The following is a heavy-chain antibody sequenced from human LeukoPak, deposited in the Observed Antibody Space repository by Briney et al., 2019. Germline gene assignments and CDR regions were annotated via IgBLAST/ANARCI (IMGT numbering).Heavy chain of an antibody. CDR1: RFTFSSYG. CDR2: ISYDGSNK. J-gene: IGHJ6*04. V-gene: IGHV3-30*18. D-gene: IGHD6-13*01. Sequence: GGSLRLSCAASRFTFSSYGMHWVRQAPGKGLDWVAVISYDGSNKYYADSVKGRFTISRDNSKNTLYLQMNSLRAEDTAVYYCAKLVGSSPQYGMDVWGKGTTVTVSS. CDR3: AKLVGSSPQYGMDV.